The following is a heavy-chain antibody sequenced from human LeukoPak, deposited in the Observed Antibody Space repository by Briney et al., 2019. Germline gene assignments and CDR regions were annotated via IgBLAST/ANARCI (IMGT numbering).Heavy chain of an antibody. Sequence: GGSLRLSCAASGFTFSYYVMSWVRQAPGKGLERVSGIGGTSAGGGRSYADSVKGRFTISRDNSKNTLYLQMNSLRAEDTAVYYCAKDPQLYNWFDPWGQGTLVTVSS. CDR1: GFTFSYYV. V-gene: IGHV3-23*01. CDR3: AKDPQLYNWFDP. J-gene: IGHJ5*02. CDR2: IGGTSAGGGR.